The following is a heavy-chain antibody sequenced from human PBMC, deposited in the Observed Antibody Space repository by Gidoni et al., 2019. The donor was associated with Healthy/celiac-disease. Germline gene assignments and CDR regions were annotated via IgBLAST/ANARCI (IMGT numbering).Heavy chain of an antibody. CDR2: INPNSGGT. V-gene: IGHV1-2*02. D-gene: IGHD1-1*01. CDR1: GYTFTGYY. Sequence: QVQLVQSGAEVKKPGASVKVSCKASGYTFTGYYMHWVRQAPGQGLEWMGWINPNSGGTNYAQKFQGRVTMTRDTSISTAYMELSRLRSDDTAVYYCARGSGDIWNDGYYYYGMDVWGQGTTVTVSS. CDR3: ARGSGDIWNDGYYYYGMDV. J-gene: IGHJ6*02.